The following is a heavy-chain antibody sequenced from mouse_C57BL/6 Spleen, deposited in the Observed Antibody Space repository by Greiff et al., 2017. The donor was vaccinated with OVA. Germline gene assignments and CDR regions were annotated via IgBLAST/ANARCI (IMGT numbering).Heavy chain of an antibody. CDR1: GYTFTSYW. V-gene: IGHV1-69*01. J-gene: IGHJ2*01. D-gene: IGHD2-1*01. CDR3: ARGKGGNYLPLFDY. Sequence: VQLKQPGAELVMPGASVKLSCKASGYTFTSYWMHWVKQRPGQGLEWIGEIDPSDSYTNYNQKFKGKSTLTVDKSSSTAYMQLSSLTSEDSAVYYCARGKGGNYLPLFDYWGQGTTLTVSS. CDR2: IDPSDSYT.